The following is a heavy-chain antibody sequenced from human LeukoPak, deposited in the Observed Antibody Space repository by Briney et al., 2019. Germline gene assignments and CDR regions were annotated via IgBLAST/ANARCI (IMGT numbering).Heavy chain of an antibody. CDR1: GFTFSSYA. D-gene: IGHD3-16*01. CDR3: ANYLDGDYYMDV. Sequence: GGSLRLSCAASGFTFSSYAMSWVRQAPGKGLEWVSAISGSGGSTYYAGSVKGRFTISRDNSKNTLYLQMNSLRAEDTAVYYCANYLDGDYYMDVWGKGTTVTVSS. CDR2: ISGSGGST. J-gene: IGHJ6*03. V-gene: IGHV3-23*01.